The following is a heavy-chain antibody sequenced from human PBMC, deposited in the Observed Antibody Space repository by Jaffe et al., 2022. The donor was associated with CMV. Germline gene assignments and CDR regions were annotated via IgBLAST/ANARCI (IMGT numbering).Heavy chain of an antibody. CDR3: AGLKRAAAAPPTPGRPHYYYYYGMDV. D-gene: IGHD6-13*01. V-gene: IGHV4-34*01. Sequence: QVQLQQWGAGLLKPSETLSLTCAVYGGSFSGYYWSWIRQPPGKGLEWIGEINHSGSTNYNPSLKSRVTISVDTSKNQFSLKLSSVTAADTAVYYCAGLKRAAAAPPTPGRPHYYYYYGMDVWGQGTTVTVSS. CDR1: GGSFSGYY. CDR2: INHSGST. J-gene: IGHJ6*02.